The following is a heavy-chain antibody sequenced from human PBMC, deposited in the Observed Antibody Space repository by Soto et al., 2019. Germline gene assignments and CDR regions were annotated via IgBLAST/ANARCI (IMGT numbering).Heavy chain of an antibody. V-gene: IGHV4-30-2*01. D-gene: IGHD1-26*01. CDR3: ARQVISGSYSYYCDY. CDR1: GGSISSGGYS. CDR2: IYHSGST. J-gene: IGHJ4*02. Sequence: SETLSLTCAVSGGSISSGGYSWSWIRQPPGKGLEWIGYIYHSGSTYYNPSLKSRVTISVDTSKNQFSLKLSSVTAADTAVYYCARQVISGSYSYYCDYWGQGTLVTVSS.